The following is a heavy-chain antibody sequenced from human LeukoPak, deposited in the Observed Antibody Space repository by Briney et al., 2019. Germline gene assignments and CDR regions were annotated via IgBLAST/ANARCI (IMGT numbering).Heavy chain of an antibody. Sequence: ASVKVSCKASGHTFTGQNMHWVRQAPGQGLEWMGWINPNSGATNYAQKFQGRVTMTRDTSISTSYMELSRLRSDDTAVYYRARETRLGIEVDYFDYWGQGTLVTVSS. CDR3: ARETRLGIEVDYFDY. CDR1: GHTFTGQN. CDR2: INPNSGAT. V-gene: IGHV1-2*02. D-gene: IGHD7-27*01. J-gene: IGHJ4*02.